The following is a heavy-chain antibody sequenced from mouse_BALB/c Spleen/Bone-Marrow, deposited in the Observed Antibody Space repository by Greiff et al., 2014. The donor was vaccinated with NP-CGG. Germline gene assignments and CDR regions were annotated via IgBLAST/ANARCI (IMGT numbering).Heavy chain of an antibody. J-gene: IGHJ3*01. CDR1: GYSFTGYY. V-gene: IGHV1S30*01. CDR3: ARQLYGNYAY. Sequence: EVKLQESGPELVKPGPSVKISCKASGYSFTGYYMHWVKQSHGKSLEWIGEINPYNGGTSYNQKFKGKATLTVDTSSSTAFMELHSLTSEDSLVYYCARQLYGNYAYWGQATLVTVSA. CDR2: INPYNGGT. D-gene: IGHD2-10*02.